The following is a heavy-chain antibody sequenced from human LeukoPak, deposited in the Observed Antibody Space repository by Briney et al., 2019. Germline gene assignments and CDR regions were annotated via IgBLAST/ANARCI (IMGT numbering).Heavy chain of an antibody. CDR3: ARERSGSYHGPSYYYYMDV. D-gene: IGHD1-26*01. Sequence: GGSLRLSCAASGFTFSSYWMSWVRQAPGKGLEWVANIKQDGSEKYYVDSVKGRFTISRDNAKNSLYLQMNSLRAEDTAVYYCARERSGSYHGPSYYYYMDVWGKGTTVTVSS. CDR2: IKQDGSEK. J-gene: IGHJ6*03. V-gene: IGHV3-7*01. CDR1: GFTFSSYW.